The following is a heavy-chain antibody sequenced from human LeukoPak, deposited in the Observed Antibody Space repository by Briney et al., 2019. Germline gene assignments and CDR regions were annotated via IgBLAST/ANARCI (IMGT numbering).Heavy chain of an antibody. CDR1: GGSISSGSYY. CDR3: AREGPAYCTLDY. D-gene: IGHD2-8*01. CDR2: IYTSGST. J-gene: IGHJ4*02. Sequence: SSETLSLTCTVSGGSISSGSYYWRWIRQPAGKGLEWIGRIYTSGSTNYNPSLKSRVTISVDTSKNQFSLKLSSVTAADTAVYYCAREGPAYCTLDYWGQGTLVTVSS. V-gene: IGHV4-61*02.